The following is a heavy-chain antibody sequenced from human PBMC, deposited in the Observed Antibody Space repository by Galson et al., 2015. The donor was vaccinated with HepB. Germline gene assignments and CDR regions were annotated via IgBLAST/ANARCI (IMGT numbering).Heavy chain of an antibody. Sequence: SLRLSCAASGFTFSSYAMSWVRQAPGKGLEWVSAISGSGGSTYYADSVKGRFTISRDNSKNTLYLQMNSLRAEDTAVYYCAKDGGWDFWSGTSTGTYVGFAFDIWGQGTMVTVSS. D-gene: IGHD3-3*01. CDR3: AKDGGWDFWSGTSTGTYVGFAFDI. CDR1: GFTFSSYA. V-gene: IGHV3-23*01. J-gene: IGHJ3*02. CDR2: ISGSGGST.